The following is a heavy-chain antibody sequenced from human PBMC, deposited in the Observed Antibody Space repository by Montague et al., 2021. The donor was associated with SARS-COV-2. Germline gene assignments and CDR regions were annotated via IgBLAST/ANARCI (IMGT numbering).Heavy chain of an antibody. Sequence: SLRLSCAASGFDFSSYPMHWVRQAPGKGLEWVAVISYDGSNQYYVDSVKGRFTISRDNSKKTVFLQMDSLRADDTAVYYCVGALDIVVVAATMGFEHWGQGTLVTVSA. V-gene: IGHV3-30-3*01. J-gene: IGHJ4*02. D-gene: IGHD2-2*03. CDR1: GFDFSSYP. CDR2: ISYDGSNQ. CDR3: VGALDIVVVAATMGFEH.